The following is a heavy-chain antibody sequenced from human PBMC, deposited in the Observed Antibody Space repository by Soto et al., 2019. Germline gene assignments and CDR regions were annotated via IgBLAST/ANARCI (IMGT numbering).Heavy chain of an antibody. D-gene: IGHD3-3*01. CDR1: GGSISSYY. J-gene: IGHJ4*02. CDR3: ARASAVGGYFTLCDY. Sequence: QVQLQESGPGLVTPSETLSLTCTVSGGSISSYYWSWIRQPPGKGLEWIGYIYYSGSTNYNPSLKSRVTRSVDTYKNQFSLKLSSVTAADTAVYYCARASAVGGYFTLCDYWGQGTLVTVS. V-gene: IGHV4-59*01. CDR2: IYYSGST.